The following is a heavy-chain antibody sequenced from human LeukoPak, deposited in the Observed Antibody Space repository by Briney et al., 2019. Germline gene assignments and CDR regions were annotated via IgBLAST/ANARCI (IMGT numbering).Heavy chain of an antibody. D-gene: IGHD3-16*02. CDR3: AKDGSHDYVWGSYRYY. Sequence: GGSLRLSCAASGFTFSSYAMSWVRQAPGKGLEWVSAISGSGGSTYYADSVKGRFTISRDNSKNTLYLQMNSLSAEDTAVYYCAKDGSHDYVWGSYRYYWGQGTLVTVSS. V-gene: IGHV3-23*01. CDR2: ISGSGGST. CDR1: GFTFSSYA. J-gene: IGHJ4*02.